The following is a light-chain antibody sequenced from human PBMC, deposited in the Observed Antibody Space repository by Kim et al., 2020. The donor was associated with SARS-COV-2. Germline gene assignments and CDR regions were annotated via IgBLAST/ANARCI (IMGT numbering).Light chain of an antibody. CDR1: KLGEKY. J-gene: IGLJ2*01. Sequence: SYELTQPPSVSVSPGQTVTLTCSGDKLGEKYSCWYLQRSGQSPILLIYQDFKRPSGIPERFSGSNFGNTATLTISGTQTVDEADYYCQAWDSGTVVFGGGTKLTVL. V-gene: IGLV3-1*01. CDR2: QDF. CDR3: QAWDSGTVV.